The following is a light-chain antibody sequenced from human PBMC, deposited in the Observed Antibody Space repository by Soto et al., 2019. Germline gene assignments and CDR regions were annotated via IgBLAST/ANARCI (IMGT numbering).Light chain of an antibody. CDR1: QGISTY. Sequence: DIQLTQSPSSLSASVGDRVTITCRASQGISTYLAWHQQKPGEAPKLLIYAASTLQSGVPARFSGSGSGTDFTLTISSLQHEHFATYYCQQSNSYPLTFGGGTKVDIK. V-gene: IGKV1-9*01. CDR3: QQSNSYPLT. CDR2: AAS. J-gene: IGKJ4*01.